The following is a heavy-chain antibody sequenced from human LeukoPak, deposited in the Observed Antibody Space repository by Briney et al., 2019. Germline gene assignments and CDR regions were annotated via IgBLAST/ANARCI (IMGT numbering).Heavy chain of an antibody. D-gene: IGHD6-13*01. Sequence: GGSLRLPCAASGFTFDDYAMHWVRQAPGKGLEWVSGISWNSGSIGYADSVKGRFTISRDNSKNTLYLQMNSLRAEDTAVYYCAKGISGAAAGLRGMDVWGQGTTVTVSS. J-gene: IGHJ6*02. V-gene: IGHV3-9*01. CDR3: AKGISGAAAGLRGMDV. CDR2: ISWNSGSI. CDR1: GFTFDDYA.